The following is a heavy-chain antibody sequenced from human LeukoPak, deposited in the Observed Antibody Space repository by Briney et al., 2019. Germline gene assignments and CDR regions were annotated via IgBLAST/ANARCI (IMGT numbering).Heavy chain of an antibody. D-gene: IGHD3-3*01. Sequence: GGSLRLSCAASGFTFSSYAMHWARQAPGKGLEWVAVISYDGSNKYYADSVKGRFTISRDNSKNTLYLQMNSLRAEDTAVYYCARDWDKDFWEGDNWFDPWGQGTLVTVSS. CDR2: ISYDGSNK. J-gene: IGHJ5*02. CDR1: GFTFSSYA. V-gene: IGHV3-30*01. CDR3: ARDWDKDFWEGDNWFDP.